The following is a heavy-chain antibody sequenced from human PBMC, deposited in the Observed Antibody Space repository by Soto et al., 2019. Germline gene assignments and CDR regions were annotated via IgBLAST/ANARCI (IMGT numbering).Heavy chain of an antibody. CDR2: ISYDGSNK. CDR1: GFTFSSYA. Sequence: PGGSLRLSCAASGFTFSSYAMHWVRQAPGKGLEWVAVISYDGSNKYYADSVKGRFTISRDNSKNTLYLQMNSLRAEDTAVYYCARGLLGYCSGGSCLHYRYFDLWGSGTLVTVSS. D-gene: IGHD2-15*01. V-gene: IGHV3-30-3*01. J-gene: IGHJ2*01. CDR3: ARGLLGYCSGGSCLHYRYFDL.